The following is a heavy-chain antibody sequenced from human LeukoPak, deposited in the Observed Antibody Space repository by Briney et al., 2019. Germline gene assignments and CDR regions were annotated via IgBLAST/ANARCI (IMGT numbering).Heavy chain of an antibody. CDR2: ISWNSGSM. CDR1: GFTFDDYA. CDR3: AKDMDPYYYDSSGYYYVWDY. D-gene: IGHD3-22*01. V-gene: IGHV3-9*01. Sequence: GGSLRLSCAASGFTFDDYAMHWVRQAPGKGLEWVSGISWNSGSMGYADSVKGRFTISRDNAKNSLYLQMNSLRAEDTALYYCAKDMDPYYYDSSGYYYVWDYWGQGTLVTVSS. J-gene: IGHJ4*02.